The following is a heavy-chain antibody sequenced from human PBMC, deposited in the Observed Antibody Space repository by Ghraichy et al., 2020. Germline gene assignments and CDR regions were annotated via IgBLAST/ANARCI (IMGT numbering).Heavy chain of an antibody. CDR3: AQKFSSSWPYYFDY. CDR1: GFTFSSYA. CDR2: ISDRGGST. D-gene: IGHD6-13*01. V-gene: IGHV3-23*01. Sequence: GGSLRLSCAASGFTFSSYAMSWVRQAPGKGLEWVSTISDRGGSTYYADSVKGRFTISRDISKNTLFLQMSNLRAEDTAVYYCAQKFSSSWPYYFDYWGQGTLVTVSS. J-gene: IGHJ4*02.